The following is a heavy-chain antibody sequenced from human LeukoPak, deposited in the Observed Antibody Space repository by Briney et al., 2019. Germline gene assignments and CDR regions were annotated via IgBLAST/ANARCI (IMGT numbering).Heavy chain of an antibody. CDR2: IIPILGIA. V-gene: IGHV1-69*04. D-gene: IGHD4-11*01. J-gene: IGHJ5*02. Sequence: ASVKVSCKASGGTFSSYAISWVRQAPGQGLEWMGRIIPILGIANYAQKFQGRVTITADKSTSTAYMELSSLRSGDTAVYYCARLATVTSWFDPWGQGTLVTVSS. CDR3: ARLATVTSWFDP. CDR1: GGTFSSYA.